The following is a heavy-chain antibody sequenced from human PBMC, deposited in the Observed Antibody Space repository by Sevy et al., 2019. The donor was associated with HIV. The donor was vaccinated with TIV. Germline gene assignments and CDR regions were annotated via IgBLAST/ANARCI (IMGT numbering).Heavy chain of an antibody. V-gene: IGHV3-33*01. CDR3: ARESREFRFDP. J-gene: IGHJ5*02. CDR2: IWYDGSNK. CDR1: GFNFSNYA. Sequence: GGSLRLSCAASGFNFSNYAMHWVRQAPGKGLEWVALIWYDGSNKNYADSNSMKGRFTISRDNSKNTLYLQINNLRAEDTAVYYCARESREFRFDPWGQGTLVTVSS.